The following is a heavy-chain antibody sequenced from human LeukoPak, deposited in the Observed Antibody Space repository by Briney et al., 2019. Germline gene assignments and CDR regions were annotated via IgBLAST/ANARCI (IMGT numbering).Heavy chain of an antibody. CDR2: INSEGSST. CDR3: AKEVSGPAFDI. J-gene: IGHJ3*02. V-gene: IGHV3-74*01. D-gene: IGHD6-25*01. Sequence: GGSLRLSCAASGFTLSTYWMHWVRQAPGKGLVWVSRINSEGSSTTYADSVKGRFTISRDNSKNTLYLQMNSLRAEDTAVYYCAKEVSGPAFDIWGQGTMVTVSS. CDR1: GFTLSTYW.